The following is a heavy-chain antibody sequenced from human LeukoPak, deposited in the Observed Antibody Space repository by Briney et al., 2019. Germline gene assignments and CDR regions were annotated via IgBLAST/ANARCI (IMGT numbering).Heavy chain of an antibody. CDR3: ARHSRFGYSSSWYDY. CDR1: GVSISTSTNY. V-gene: IGHV4-39*01. J-gene: IGHJ4*02. Sequence: SETLSLTCSVSGVSISTSTNYWAWIRQPPGKGLEWIGSMFRGSTYYNPSLRSRVTISVDTSKNQFSLKLSTVTAADTAVYYCARHSRFGYSSSWYDYWGQGTLVTVSS. CDR2: MFRGST. D-gene: IGHD6-13*01.